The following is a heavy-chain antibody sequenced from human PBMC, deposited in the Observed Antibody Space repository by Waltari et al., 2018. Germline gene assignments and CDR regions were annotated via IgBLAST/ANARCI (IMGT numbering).Heavy chain of an antibody. V-gene: IGHV3-30*18. Sequence: QVQLVESGGGVVQPGRSLRLSCAASGFTFSSYGMHWVRQAPGKGLEWVAVIWYDGSNKYYADSVKGRFTISRDNSKNTLYLQMNSLRAEDTAMYYCAKAGIAVTDAFDIWGQGTMVIVSS. J-gene: IGHJ3*02. D-gene: IGHD6-19*01. CDR2: IWYDGSNK. CDR1: GFTFSSYG. CDR3: AKAGIAVTDAFDI.